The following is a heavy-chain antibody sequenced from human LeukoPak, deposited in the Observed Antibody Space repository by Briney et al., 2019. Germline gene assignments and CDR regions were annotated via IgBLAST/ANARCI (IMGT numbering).Heavy chain of an antibody. CDR1: GFTFDDYA. Sequence: GGFLRLSCAASGFTFDDYAMHWVRQAPGKGLEWVSGISWNSVNIGHEDSVKGRFTISRDNAKNSLHLQMNSLRPEDTALYYCVKDRGLRNQWLQVTYDSWGQGTLVTVSS. D-gene: IGHD5-24*01. CDR2: ISWNSVNI. V-gene: IGHV3-9*01. J-gene: IGHJ4*02. CDR3: VKDRGLRNQWLQVTYDS.